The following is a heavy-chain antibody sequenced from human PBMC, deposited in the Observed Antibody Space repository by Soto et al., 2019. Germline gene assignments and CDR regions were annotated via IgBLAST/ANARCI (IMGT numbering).Heavy chain of an antibody. Sequence: QVQLVQSGAEVKKPGYSVKVSCKASGGTFSSYAISWVRQAPGQGLEWMGGIIPIFGTANYAQKFQGRVTITADESTSTAYMELSSLSSEDTAVYYCARDRGDYGDYVDYYYYGMDVFGQGTTVTVSS. V-gene: IGHV1-69*01. CDR2: IIPIFGTA. CDR3: ARDRGDYGDYVDYYYYGMDV. D-gene: IGHD4-17*01. CDR1: GGTFSSYA. J-gene: IGHJ6*02.